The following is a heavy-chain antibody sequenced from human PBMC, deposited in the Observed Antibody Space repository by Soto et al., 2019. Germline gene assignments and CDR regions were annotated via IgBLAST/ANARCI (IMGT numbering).Heavy chain of an antibody. V-gene: IGHV3-23*01. Sequence: EVPLLESGGGLVQPGGSLRLSCAASGFTSSSYAMSWVRQAPGKGLEWVSAISGGSTYYADSVKGRFTISRDDSKNTLYLQMNSLRAEDTAVYYCAKGGGYSSSWFDCWGQGTLVTVSS. CDR1: GFTSSSYA. CDR3: AKGGGYSSSWFDC. D-gene: IGHD6-13*01. CDR2: ISGGST. J-gene: IGHJ4*02.